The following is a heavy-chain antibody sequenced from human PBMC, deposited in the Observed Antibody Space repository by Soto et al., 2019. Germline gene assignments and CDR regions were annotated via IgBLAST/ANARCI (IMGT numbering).Heavy chain of an antibody. CDR1: GGSIRRYY. J-gene: IGHJ6*02. D-gene: IGHD2-21*02. CDR3: ARDLWGYCGTDCYPLDV. CDR2: LYNAGST. V-gene: IGHV4-59*01. Sequence: SSETQSLTCTVSGGSIRRYYWSWIRQPPGKGLEWIGYLYNAGSTIYNPSLKSRVTISVDMSQNQFSLNLNYVTAADTAVYYCARDLWGYCGTDCYPLDVWGQGTTVTVSS.